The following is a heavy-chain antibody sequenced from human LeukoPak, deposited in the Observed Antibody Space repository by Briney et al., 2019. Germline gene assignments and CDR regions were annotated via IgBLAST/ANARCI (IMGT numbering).Heavy chain of an antibody. CDR3: AVGAYYY. J-gene: IGHJ4*02. V-gene: IGHV3-11*01. Sequence: GPSLTPACAPSAFTFSDYYMTCVSQPPGKGLEWVAFINNTASTIYYGDSVKGRCTISRDNAKSSVYLQMNSLRVEDTAVYYCAVGAYYYWGQGTLVTVSS. CDR1: AFTFSDYY. CDR2: INNTASTI. D-gene: IGHD1-26*01.